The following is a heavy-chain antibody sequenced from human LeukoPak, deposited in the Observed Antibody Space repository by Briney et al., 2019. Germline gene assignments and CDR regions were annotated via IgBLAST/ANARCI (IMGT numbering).Heavy chain of an antibody. CDR1: GFTFSSYS. D-gene: IGHD3-22*01. CDR2: ISSSSSYI. Sequence: GGSLRLSCAASGFTFSSYSTNWVRQAPGKGLEWVSSISSSSSYIYYADSVKGRFTISRDNAKNSLYLQMNSLRAEDTAVYYCARDPLYDSSGYYQIDYWGQGTLVTVSS. CDR3: ARDPLYDSSGYYQIDY. V-gene: IGHV3-21*01. J-gene: IGHJ4*02.